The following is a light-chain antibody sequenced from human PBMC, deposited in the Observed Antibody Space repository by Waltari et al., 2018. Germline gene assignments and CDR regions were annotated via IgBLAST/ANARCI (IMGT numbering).Light chain of an antibody. Sequence: DIQMTQSPSSLSASVGDRVTINCRASQNIRTYLNWYQQEPGKAPKLLIYNAVTLESGVPSRVSGSGSGTDFTLTISSLQPEDFATYYCQQSYSVPLTFGGGTKVEI. CDR3: QQSYSVPLT. J-gene: IGKJ4*01. V-gene: IGKV1-39*01. CDR2: NAV. CDR1: QNIRTY.